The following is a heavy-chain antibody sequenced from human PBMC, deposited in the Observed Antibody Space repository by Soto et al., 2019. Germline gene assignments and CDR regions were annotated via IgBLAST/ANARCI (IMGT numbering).Heavy chain of an antibody. J-gene: IGHJ4*02. CDR2: IYWDDGE. CDR3: AHRISGWPGFRS. Sequence: QITLKESGPTVVKPTQTLTLTCTFSGFSLSTTGMGVGWYRQSPGKALEWLALIYWDDGERYSPSLKSRLSITKDTSKNQVVLTMTDMDPVDTGTYHFAHRISGWPGFRSWGQGTLVTVSS. V-gene: IGHV2-5*02. CDR1: GFSLSTTGMG. D-gene: IGHD6-25*01.